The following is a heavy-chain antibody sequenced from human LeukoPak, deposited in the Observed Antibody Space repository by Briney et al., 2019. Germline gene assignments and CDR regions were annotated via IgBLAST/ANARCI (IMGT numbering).Heavy chain of an antibody. CDR1: GFTFSSYS. D-gene: IGHD2-15*01. Sequence: GGSLRLSCAASGFTFSSYSMNWVRQAPGKGLEWVSSISSSSSYIYYADSVKGRFTISRDNAKNSLYLQMNSLRAEDTAVYYCARGAGYCSGGSCSDAFDIWGQGTMVTVSS. V-gene: IGHV3-21*01. J-gene: IGHJ3*02. CDR3: ARGAGYCSGGSCSDAFDI. CDR2: ISSSSSYI.